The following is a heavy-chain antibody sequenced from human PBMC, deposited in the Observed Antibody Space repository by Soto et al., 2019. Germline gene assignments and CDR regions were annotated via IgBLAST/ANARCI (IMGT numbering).Heavy chain of an antibody. CDR3: AKAGGDCSGGSCYSGQGDY. V-gene: IGHV3-21*04. J-gene: IGHJ4*02. D-gene: IGHD2-15*01. CDR2: ISSSSRNI. Sequence: GGSLRLSCAASGFTFSTYAMAWVRQAPGKGLEWVSSISSSSRNIYHADSVKGRFTIPRDNAKNSLYLQMNSLRAEDTAVYFCAKAGGDCSGGSCYSGQGDYWGQGTLVTVSS. CDR1: GFTFSTYA.